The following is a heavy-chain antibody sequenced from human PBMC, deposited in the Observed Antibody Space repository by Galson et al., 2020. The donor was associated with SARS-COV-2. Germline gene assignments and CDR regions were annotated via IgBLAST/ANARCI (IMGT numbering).Heavy chain of an antibody. V-gene: IGHV4-59*01. Sequence: ETSETLSLTCTVSGGSISSYYWSWIRQPPGKGLEWIGYIYYSGSTNYNPSLQSRVTISVDTSKNQFSLKLSSVTAADTAVYYCARDFTEKYYYDSSGYPDAFDIWGQGTMVTVSS. CDR1: GGSISSYY. D-gene: IGHD3-22*01. CDR2: IYYSGST. J-gene: IGHJ3*02. CDR3: ARDFTEKYYYDSSGYPDAFDI.